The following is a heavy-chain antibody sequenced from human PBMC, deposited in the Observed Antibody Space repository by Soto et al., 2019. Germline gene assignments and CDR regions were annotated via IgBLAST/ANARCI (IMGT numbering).Heavy chain of an antibody. CDR2: MIPNSGNT. V-gene: IGHV1-8*01. CDR3: ARGWSGGSCYDG. J-gene: IGHJ4*02. CDR1: GYTFTSYD. D-gene: IGHD2-15*01. Sequence: WASVRVSCKASGYTFTSYDINWVRQATGQGLEWMGWMIPNSGNTGYAQKFQGRVTMTRTTTISTAYMELSSLRSEDTAVYYCARGWSGGSCYDGWGQGTLVTVSS.